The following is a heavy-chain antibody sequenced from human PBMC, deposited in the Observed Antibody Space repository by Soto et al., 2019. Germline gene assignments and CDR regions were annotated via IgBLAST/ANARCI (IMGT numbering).Heavy chain of an antibody. J-gene: IGHJ4*02. D-gene: IGHD3-3*01. CDR1: GFTVSSNY. CDR3: ARGIVFGVAPFDN. Sequence: EVQLVESGGGLIQPGGSLSLSCAASGFTVSSNYMSWVRQAPGKGLECVSVLYSGGPTYYADSVKGRFTISRDNSKNTVYFQMNSLRAEDTAMYYCARGIVFGVAPFDNWGQGTLVSVSS. CDR2: LYSGGPT. V-gene: IGHV3-53*01.